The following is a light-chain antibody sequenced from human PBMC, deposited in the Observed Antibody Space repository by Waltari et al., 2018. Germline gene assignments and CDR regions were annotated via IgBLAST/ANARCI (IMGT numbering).Light chain of an antibody. CDR2: GKT. CDR1: SLRSSY. J-gene: IGLJ3*02. CDR3: FSRDSSGNLGV. Sequence: SSELTQDPAVSVALGQTVRITCQGASLRSSYASWYQQKPGQAPVLVIYGKTNRPSGIPDLFSGSTSRNTASLTITGAQAEDEADYYCFSRDSSGNLGVFGGGTKLTVL. V-gene: IGLV3-19*01.